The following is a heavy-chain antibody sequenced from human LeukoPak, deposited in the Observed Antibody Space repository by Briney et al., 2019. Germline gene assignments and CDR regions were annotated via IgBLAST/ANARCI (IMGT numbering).Heavy chain of an antibody. CDR2: IYHSGST. CDR1: GYSISSGYY. CDR3: ARDRGTYYYDSSGYFDY. J-gene: IGHJ4*02. Sequence: PSETLSLTFTVSGYSISSGYYWGWIRQPPGKGLEWIGSIYHSGSTYYNPSLKSRVTISVDTSKNQFSLKLSSVTAADTAVYYCARDRGTYYYDSSGYFDYWGQGTLVTVSS. D-gene: IGHD3-22*01. V-gene: IGHV4-38-2*02.